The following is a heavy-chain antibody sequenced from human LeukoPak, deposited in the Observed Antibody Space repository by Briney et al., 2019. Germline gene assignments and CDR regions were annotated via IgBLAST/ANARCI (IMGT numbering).Heavy chain of an antibody. CDR3: ARDVHEELAAAGTDYGMDV. D-gene: IGHD6-13*01. Sequence: ASVKVSRKASGGTFSSYAISWVRQAPGQGLEWMGGIIPIFGTANYAQKFQGRVTITADESTSTAYMELSSLRSEDTAVYYCARDVHEELAAAGTDYGMDVWGQGTTVTVSS. J-gene: IGHJ6*02. CDR1: GGTFSSYA. V-gene: IGHV1-69*13. CDR2: IIPIFGTA.